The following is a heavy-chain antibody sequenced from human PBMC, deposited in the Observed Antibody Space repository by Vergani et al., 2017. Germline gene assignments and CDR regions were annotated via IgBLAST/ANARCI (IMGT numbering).Heavy chain of an antibody. CDR3: ASGRITMVRGVIISSVYFDY. CDR1: GYTFTSYA. D-gene: IGHD3-10*01. J-gene: IGHJ4*02. V-gene: IGHV1-3*01. Sequence: QVQLVQSGAEVKKPGASVKVSCKASGYTFTSYAMHWVRQAPGQRLEWMGWINAGNGNTKYSQKFQGRVTITRDTSASTAYMELSSLRSEDTAVYYCASGRITMVRGVIISSVYFDYWGQGTLVTVSS. CDR2: INAGNGNT.